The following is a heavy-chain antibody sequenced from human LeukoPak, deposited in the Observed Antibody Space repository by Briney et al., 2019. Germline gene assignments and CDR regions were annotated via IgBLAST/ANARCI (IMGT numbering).Heavy chain of an antibody. CDR2: VKQDGSEQ. Sequence: GGSLRLSCAASGFTFSSHWMSWVRQAPGKGLEWVANVKQDGSEQYYADSVKGRFTISRDNDQNSLYLQMNSLRVEDTAVYYCARDTDGPDYWGQGTLVTVSS. CDR3: ARDTDGPDY. J-gene: IGHJ4*02. V-gene: IGHV3-7*01. CDR1: GFTFSSHW. D-gene: IGHD4-17*01.